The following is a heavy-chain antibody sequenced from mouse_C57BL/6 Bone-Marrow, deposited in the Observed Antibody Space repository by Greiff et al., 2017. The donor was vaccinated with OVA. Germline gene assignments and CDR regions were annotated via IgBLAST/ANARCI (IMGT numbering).Heavy chain of an antibody. CDR1: GYTFTDYE. CDR2: IDPETGGT. Sequence: LQESGAELVRPGASVTLSCKASGYTFTDYEMHWVKQTPVHGLEWIGAIDPETGGTAYNQKFKGKAILTADKSSSTAYMELRSLTSEDSAVYYCTRGTPKDYWGQGTTLTVSS. J-gene: IGHJ2*01. D-gene: IGHD1-3*01. V-gene: IGHV1-15*01. CDR3: TRGTPKDY.